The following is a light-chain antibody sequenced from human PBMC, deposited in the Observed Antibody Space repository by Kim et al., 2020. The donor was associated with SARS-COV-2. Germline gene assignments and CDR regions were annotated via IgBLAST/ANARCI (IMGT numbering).Light chain of an antibody. J-gene: IGLJ3*02. Sequence: QSIVISCTGTSNDIGGYNYVSWYQHHPGKAPKVMIYDVSKRPSGVSDRFSGSKSGNTASLTISGLQAEDEADYYCSSYRDISTFGVFGGGTQLTVL. CDR2: DVS. CDR3: SSYRDISTFGV. V-gene: IGLV2-14*03. CDR1: SNDIGGYNY.